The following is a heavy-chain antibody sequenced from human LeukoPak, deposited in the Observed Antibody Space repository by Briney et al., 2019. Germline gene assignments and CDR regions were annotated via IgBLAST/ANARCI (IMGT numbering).Heavy chain of an antibody. CDR2: IYYSGST. V-gene: IGHV4-31*03. Sequence: KASQTLSLTCTVSGGSISSGGYYWGWIRQHPGKGLEWIGYIYYSGSTYYNPSLKSRVTISVDTSKNQFSLKLSSVTAADTAVYYCARDKDPPNILDAFDIWGQGTMVTVSS. J-gene: IGHJ3*02. CDR1: GGSISSGGYY. CDR3: ARDKDPPNILDAFDI.